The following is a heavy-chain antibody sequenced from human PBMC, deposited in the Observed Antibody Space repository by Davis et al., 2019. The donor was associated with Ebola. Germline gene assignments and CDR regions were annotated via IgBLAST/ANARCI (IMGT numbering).Heavy chain of an antibody. CDR1: GYTFTSYD. CDR3: ARGPGDYGHYFDY. Sequence: ASVKVSCKASGYTFTSYDINWVRQATGQGLEWMAWISAYTGNTDYALKLQGRVTMTTDTSTSTAYMELRSLISDDTAVYYCARGPGDYGHYFDYWGQGTLVTVSS. CDR2: ISAYTGNT. D-gene: IGHD4-17*01. V-gene: IGHV1-18*01. J-gene: IGHJ4*02.